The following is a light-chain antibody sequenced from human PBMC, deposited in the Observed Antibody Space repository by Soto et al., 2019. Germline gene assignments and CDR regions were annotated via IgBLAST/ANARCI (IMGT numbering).Light chain of an antibody. CDR2: EVF. Sequence: DIVMTQTPLSLSVTPGQPASISCKSSHILLFSDAKTYLYWYLQRPGQPPQLLISEVFNRFSGVPDRVSGRGSGTDLTLKISRVEDEDVGIYYCMQSMQHPPTFGPGTKVDIK. CDR3: MQSMQHPPT. J-gene: IGKJ3*01. CDR1: HILLFSDAKTY. V-gene: IGKV2D-29*01.